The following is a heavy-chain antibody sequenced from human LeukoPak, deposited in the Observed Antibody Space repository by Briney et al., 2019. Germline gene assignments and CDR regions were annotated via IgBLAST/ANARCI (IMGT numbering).Heavy chain of an antibody. CDR3: ARDHNFWSGYLGASGAFDI. Sequence: ASVKVSCKASGYTFTSYYMYWVRQAPGQGLEWMGTINPSGGSAGYAQRFQGRVTMTRDTSTSTVYMELSSLRSEDTAVYYCARDHNFWSGYLGASGAFDIWGQGAMVIVSS. V-gene: IGHV1-46*01. D-gene: IGHD3-3*01. J-gene: IGHJ3*02. CDR2: INPSGGSA. CDR1: GYTFTSYY.